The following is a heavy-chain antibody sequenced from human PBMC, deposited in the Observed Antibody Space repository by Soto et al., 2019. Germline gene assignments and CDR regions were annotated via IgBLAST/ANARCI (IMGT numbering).Heavy chain of an antibody. CDR1: GSTFSSYA. Sequence: PAGSLRLSCVTSGSTFSSYAMSWVRQAPGPGLEWVSAISGSGGSTYYADSVKGRFTISRDNSKNTLYLQMNSLRAEETAVYYCAKDQMAFMIVGGSTYFDYWGQGTLVTVSS. CDR2: ISGSGGST. CDR3: AKDQMAFMIVGGSTYFDY. D-gene: IGHD3-22*01. J-gene: IGHJ4*02. V-gene: IGHV3-23*01.